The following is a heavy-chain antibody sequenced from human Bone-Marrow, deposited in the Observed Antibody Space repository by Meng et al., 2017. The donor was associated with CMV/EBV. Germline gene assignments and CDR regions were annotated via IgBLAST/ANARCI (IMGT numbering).Heavy chain of an antibody. CDR2: ISSSSSYI. V-gene: IGHV3-21*01. CDR3: ARYPYDFWSGGWFDP. CDR1: GFTFSSYS. J-gene: IGHJ5*02. D-gene: IGHD3-3*01. Sequence: GGSLRLSCAASGFTFSSYSMNWVRQAPGKGLEWVSSISSSSSYIYYADSVKGRFTISRDNAKNSLYLQMNSLRAEDTAVYYCARYPYDFWSGGWFDPWGQGPRVTCSS.